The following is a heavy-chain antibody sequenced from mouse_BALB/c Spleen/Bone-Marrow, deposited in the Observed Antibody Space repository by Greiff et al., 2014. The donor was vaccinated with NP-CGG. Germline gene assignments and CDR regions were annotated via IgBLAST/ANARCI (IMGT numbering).Heavy chain of an antibody. D-gene: IGHD1-1*01. V-gene: IGHV2-6-5*01. CDR2: IWGGGIT. CDR1: GFSLTDYG. J-gene: IGHJ2*01. Sequence: QVQLKESGPGLVAPSQSLSITCTVSGFSLTDYGVSWIRQPPGKGLEWLGVIWGGGITYYNSTLKSRLSISKGSSKSQVFLKMNSLQTDDTAMYYCAKHDTTVVVDYWGQGTTLTVSS. CDR3: AKHDTTVVVDY.